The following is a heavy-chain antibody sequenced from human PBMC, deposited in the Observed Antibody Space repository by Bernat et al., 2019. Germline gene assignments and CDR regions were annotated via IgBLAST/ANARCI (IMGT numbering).Heavy chain of an antibody. V-gene: IGHV4-30-4*08. CDR2: INHSGST. CDR3: ARGFSATVYDYIWGSYRRSRYYFDY. J-gene: IGHJ4*02. D-gene: IGHD3-16*02. CDR1: GGSISSGDYY. Sequence: QVQLQESGPGLVKPSQTLSLTCTVSGGSISSGDYYWSWIRQPPGKGLEWIGEINHSGSTNYNPSLKSRVTISVDTSKNQFSLKLSSVTAADTAVYYCARGFSATVYDYIWGSYRRSRYYFDYWGQGTLVTVSS.